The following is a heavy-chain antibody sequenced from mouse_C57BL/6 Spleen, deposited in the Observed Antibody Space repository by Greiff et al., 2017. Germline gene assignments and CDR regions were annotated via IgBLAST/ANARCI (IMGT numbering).Heavy chain of an antibody. CDR3: ASDYYGRGNFDY. CDR1: GYSITSGYY. Sequence: VQLQESGPGLVKPSQSLSLTCSVTGYSITSGYYWNWIRQFPGNKLEWMGYISYDGSNNYNPSLNNRISITRDTSKNQFFLKLNSVTTEDTATYYCASDYYGRGNFDYWGQGTTLTVSS. J-gene: IGHJ2*01. CDR2: ISYDGSN. V-gene: IGHV3-6*01. D-gene: IGHD1-1*01.